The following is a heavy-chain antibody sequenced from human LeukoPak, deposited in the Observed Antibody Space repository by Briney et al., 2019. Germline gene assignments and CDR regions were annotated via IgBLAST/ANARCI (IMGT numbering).Heavy chain of an antibody. V-gene: IGHV3-23*01. D-gene: IGHD4-23*01. CDR2: ISGSGGST. CDR3: ARPPGNSDYYYMDV. J-gene: IGHJ6*03. Sequence: GGSLRLSCAASGFTFSSYAMSWVRQAPGKGLEWVSAISGSGGSTYYADSVKGRFTISRDNAENTLYLQMNSLRAEDTAVYYCARPPGNSDYYYMDVWGKGTTVTVSS. CDR1: GFTFSSYA.